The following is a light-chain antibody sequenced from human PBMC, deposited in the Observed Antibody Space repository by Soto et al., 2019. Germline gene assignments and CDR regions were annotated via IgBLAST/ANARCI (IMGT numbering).Light chain of an antibody. CDR1: SSDVGGYNY. Sequence: QSALTQPASVSGSPGQSITISCTGTSSDVGGYNYVSWYQQHPDKAPKLMIYEVSHRPSGVSNRFSGSKSGNTASLTISGLQAEDEADYYCSSYTTSNTPVVFGAGTKLTVL. J-gene: IGLJ2*01. V-gene: IGLV2-14*01. CDR2: EVS. CDR3: SSYTTSNTPVV.